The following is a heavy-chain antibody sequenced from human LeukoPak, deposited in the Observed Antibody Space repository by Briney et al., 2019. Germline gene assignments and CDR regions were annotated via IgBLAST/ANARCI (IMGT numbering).Heavy chain of an antibody. CDR1: GFTFSDYS. CDR2: ISSSSRTI. D-gene: IGHD2-2*01. V-gene: IGHV3-48*02. J-gene: IGHJ4*02. Sequence: PGGSLRLSCAASGFTFSDYSMNWVRRAPGKGLEWISYISSSSRTIYYADSVKGRFTISRDNAKNSLYLQMNSLRDEDTAVYYCARGLSGFASSLGYWGQGALVTVSA. CDR3: ARGLSGFASSLGY.